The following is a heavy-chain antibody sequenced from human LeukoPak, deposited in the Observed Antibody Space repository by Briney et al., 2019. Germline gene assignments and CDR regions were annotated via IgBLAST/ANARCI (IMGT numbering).Heavy chain of an antibody. Sequence: GGSLRLSCVASGFTFTRYWMSWVRQAPGKGLEWVADIKQDGSEKHYVDSVKGRFTISRDNARNSVYLQMNSLSDDDTAVYYCARDGDYIMPPFDYWGQGILVTVSS. V-gene: IGHV3-7*01. J-gene: IGHJ4*02. CDR2: IKQDGSEK. CDR1: GFTFTRYW. CDR3: ARDGDYIMPPFDY. D-gene: IGHD4-17*01.